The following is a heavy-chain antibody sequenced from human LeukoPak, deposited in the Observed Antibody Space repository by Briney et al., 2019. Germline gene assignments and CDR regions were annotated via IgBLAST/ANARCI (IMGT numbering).Heavy chain of an antibody. CDR1: GGSISSYY. CDR2: IYYSGST. Sequence: PSETLSLTCTVSGGSISSYYWSWIRQPPGKGLEWIGYIYYSGSTNYNPSLKSRVTISVDTSKNQFSLKLSSVTAADTAVYYCARVLAYGDYSNWFDPWGQGTLVTVSS. V-gene: IGHV4-59*01. D-gene: IGHD4-17*01. J-gene: IGHJ5*02. CDR3: ARVLAYGDYSNWFDP.